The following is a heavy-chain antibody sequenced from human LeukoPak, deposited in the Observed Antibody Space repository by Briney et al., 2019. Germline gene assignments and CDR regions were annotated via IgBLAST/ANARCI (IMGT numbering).Heavy chain of an antibody. J-gene: IGHJ4*02. CDR1: GFTFSSYA. Sequence: PGGSLRLSCAASGFTFSSYAMSWVRQAPGKGLEWVSAISGSGGSTYYADSVKGRFTISRDNAKNTLYLQMNSLRAEDTAVYYCARGNYYGQDYWGQRTLVTVSS. D-gene: IGHD3-10*01. V-gene: IGHV3-23*01. CDR3: ARGNYYGQDY. CDR2: ISGSGGST.